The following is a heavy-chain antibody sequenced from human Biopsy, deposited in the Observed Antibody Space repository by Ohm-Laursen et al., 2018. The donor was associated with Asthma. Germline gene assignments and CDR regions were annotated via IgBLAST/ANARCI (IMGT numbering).Heavy chain of an antibody. CDR2: ISWNSGSR. CDR1: GFTFDDHA. Sequence: SLRLSCAASGFTFDDHAMSWVRQAPGKGLEWVSGISWNSGSRDYADSVEGRFIISRDNAKNSVYLQMNSLTSEDTALYYCAKDFGGSVFDVWGQGTMVTVSS. J-gene: IGHJ3*01. CDR3: AKDFGGSVFDV. V-gene: IGHV3-9*01. D-gene: IGHD3-10*01.